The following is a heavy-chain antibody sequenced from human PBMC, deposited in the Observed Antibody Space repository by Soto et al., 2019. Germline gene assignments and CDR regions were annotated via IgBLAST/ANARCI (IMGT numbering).Heavy chain of an antibody. V-gene: IGHV1-46*01. J-gene: IGHJ6*02. CDR2: INPSGGST. CDR3: AKNLGGSGSYSTRHYYYGMDV. CDR1: GYTFTSYY. Sequence: ASVKVSCKASGYTFTSYYMRWVRQAPGQGLEWMGIINPSGGSTSYAQKFQGRVTMTRDTSTSTVYMELSSLRSEDTAVYYCAKNLGGSGSYSTRHYYYGMDVWGQGTTVTVSS. D-gene: IGHD3-10*01.